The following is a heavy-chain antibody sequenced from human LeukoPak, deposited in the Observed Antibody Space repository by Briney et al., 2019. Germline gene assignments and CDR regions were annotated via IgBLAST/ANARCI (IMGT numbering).Heavy chain of an antibody. CDR3: ARGRPRHYYGSVSYSCCWFDP. V-gene: IGHV4-34*01. D-gene: IGHD3-10*01. CDR1: GGSFSGYY. J-gene: IGHJ5*02. Sequence: PSETLSLSCAVYGGSFSGYYWSWIRHPPGKGLEWIGEINHSGSTNYNPSLKSRVTISVDTSKNQFSLKLSSVTAADTAVYYYARGRPRHYYGSVSYSCCWFDPWGQGTLGTVSS. CDR2: INHSGST.